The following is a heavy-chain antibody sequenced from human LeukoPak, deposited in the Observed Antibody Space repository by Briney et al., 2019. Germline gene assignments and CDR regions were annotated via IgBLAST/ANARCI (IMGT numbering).Heavy chain of an antibody. J-gene: IGHJ4*02. V-gene: IGHV3-7*01. CDR1: GFTFSSYW. CDR2: IKQDGSEK. D-gene: IGHD3-10*01. CDR3: ARDIGSGMYYFDY. Sequence: PGGSLRLSCAASGFTFSSYWMSWVRQAPGKGLEWVANIKQDGSEKYYVDSVKGRFTISRDNAKNSLYLQMNSLRAEDTAVYYCARDIGSGMYYFDYWGQGTLVTVSS.